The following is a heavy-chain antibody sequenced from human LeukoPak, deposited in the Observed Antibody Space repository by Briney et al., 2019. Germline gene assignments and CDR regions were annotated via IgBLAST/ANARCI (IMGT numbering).Heavy chain of an antibody. D-gene: IGHD3-16*01. CDR2: IWYDGSNK. V-gene: IGHV3-33*01. J-gene: IGHJ6*02. CDR1: GFTFSSYG. Sequence: GGSLRLSCAASGFTFSSYGMHWVRQAPGKGLEWVAVIWYDGSNKYYADSVKGRFTISRDNSKNSLYLQMSNLRAEDTAVYFCARGGGLDVWGQGATVTVSS. CDR3: ARGGGLDV.